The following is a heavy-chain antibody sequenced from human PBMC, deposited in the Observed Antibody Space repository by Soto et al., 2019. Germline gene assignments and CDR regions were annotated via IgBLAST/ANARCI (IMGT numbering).Heavy chain of an antibody. V-gene: IGHV3-30*18. J-gene: IGHJ4*02. CDR1: GFTFSSYG. CDR2: ISYDGSNK. D-gene: IGHD4-17*01. CDR3: EETYRATAVAPACDF. Sequence: QVQLVESGGGVVQPGRSLRLSCAASGFTFSSYGMHWVRQAPGKGLEWVAGISYDGSNKYSADSVKGRVTISRDKSKKTLHLQMNSLRSEDTAVYYCEETYRATAVAPACDFWGQGTLVTVSS.